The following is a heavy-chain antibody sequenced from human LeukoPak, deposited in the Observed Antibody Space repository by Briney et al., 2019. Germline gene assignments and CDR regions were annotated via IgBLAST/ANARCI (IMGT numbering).Heavy chain of an antibody. CDR3: ARDSLDYGGWFDT. J-gene: IGHJ5*02. Sequence: PSETLSLTCTVSGVSTTNYYWHWIRQPPGKELEWSAFTSYRGGTKYNPSLKSRATISVDTSENQVSLRVTSMTAADTAVYYCARDSLDYGGWFDTWGQGILVTVSS. CDR2: TSYRGGT. D-gene: IGHD4-23*01. V-gene: IGHV4-59*01. CDR1: GVSTTNYY.